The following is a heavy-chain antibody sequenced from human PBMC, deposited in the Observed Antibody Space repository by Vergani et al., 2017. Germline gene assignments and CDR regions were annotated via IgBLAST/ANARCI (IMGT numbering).Heavy chain of an antibody. D-gene: IGHD2-21*02. V-gene: IGHV4-59*01. J-gene: IGHJ3*01. CDR1: GGSISSYY. CDR2: IYYSGSI. CDR3: ARNPDCGGDCYSDAFDF. Sequence: QVQLQESGPGLVKPSETLSLTCTVSGGSISSYYWCWIWQPPGRGLEWIGYIYYSGSINYNPSLKSLVTISVDKSKNKFSLKLSSVTAADTAVYYCARNPDCGGDCYSDAFDFWGQGTMVTVSS.